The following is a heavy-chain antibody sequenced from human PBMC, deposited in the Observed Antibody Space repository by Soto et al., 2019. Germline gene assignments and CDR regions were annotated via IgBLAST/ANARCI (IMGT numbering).Heavy chain of an antibody. J-gene: IGHJ4*02. D-gene: IGHD1-26*01. CDR1: GFTFSSYA. CDR3: ARSAGGSYPQYDY. V-gene: IGHV3-30*04. Sequence: QVQLVESGGGVVQPGRSLRLSCAASGFTFSSYAMHWVRQAPGTGLEWVAVISYDGGDKYYPDSVKGRFTISRDNSKNTLYLQMNSLRAEDTAVYYCARSAGGSYPQYDYWGQGTLVTVSS. CDR2: ISYDGGDK.